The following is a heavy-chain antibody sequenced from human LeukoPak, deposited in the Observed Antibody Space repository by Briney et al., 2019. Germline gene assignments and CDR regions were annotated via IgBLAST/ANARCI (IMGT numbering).Heavy chain of an antibody. D-gene: IGHD1-26*01. CDR1: GFTFSSYS. CDR2: ISSSSSTI. CDR3: AKDLSSYSFDY. Sequence: GGSLRLSCAASGFTFSSYSMNWVRQAPGKGLEWVSYISSSSSTIYYADSVKGRFTISRDNSKNTLYLQMNSLRAEGTAVYYCAKDLSSYSFDYWGQGTLVTVSS. V-gene: IGHV3-48*01. J-gene: IGHJ4*02.